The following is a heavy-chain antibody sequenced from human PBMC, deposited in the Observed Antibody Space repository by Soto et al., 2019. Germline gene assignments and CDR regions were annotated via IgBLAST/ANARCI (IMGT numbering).Heavy chain of an antibody. V-gene: IGHV4-59*01. D-gene: IGHD3-10*01. Sequence: SETLSLTCTVSGGSISSYYWSWIRQPPGKGLEWIGYIYYSGSTNYNPSLKSRVTISVDTSRNQFSLKLSSVTAADTAVYYCARGQYYGSGSYYNQHSKPFDHWGQGTLGTGSS. CDR3: ARGQYYGSGSYYNQHSKPFDH. CDR1: GGSISSYY. CDR2: IYYSGST. J-gene: IGHJ5*02.